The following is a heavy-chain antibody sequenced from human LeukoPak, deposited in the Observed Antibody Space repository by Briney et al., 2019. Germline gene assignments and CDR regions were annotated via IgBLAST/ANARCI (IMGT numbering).Heavy chain of an antibody. Sequence: SGTSLRLPCAASGFTFSNYGMHWVRQAPGKGLEWVATITYDGSSEYYADSVKDRSTVSRDNSKNTLYLQMSSLKTEDTAVYYCAKRGDGGHKSLEYWGQGTLVIVSS. J-gene: IGHJ4*02. CDR3: AKRGDGGHKSLEY. V-gene: IGHV3-30*18. D-gene: IGHD3-16*01. CDR1: GFTFSNYG. CDR2: ITYDGSSE.